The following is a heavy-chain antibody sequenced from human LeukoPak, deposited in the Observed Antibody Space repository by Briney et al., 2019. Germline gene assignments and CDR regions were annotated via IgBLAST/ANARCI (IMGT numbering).Heavy chain of an antibody. V-gene: IGHV3-23*01. J-gene: IGHJ4*02. CDR2: ISGSGGST. Sequence: GGSLRLSCAASGFTVSNNYMSWVRQAPGKGLEWVSAISGSGGSTYYADSVKGRFTISRDNSKNTLYLQMNSLRAEDTAVYYCAKATTVNVEADFDYWGQGTLVTVSS. CDR1: GFTVSNNY. CDR3: AKATTVNVEADFDY. D-gene: IGHD4-17*01.